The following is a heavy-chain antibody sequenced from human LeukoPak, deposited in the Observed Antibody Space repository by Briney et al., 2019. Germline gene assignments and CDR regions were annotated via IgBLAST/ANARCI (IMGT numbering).Heavy chain of an antibody. Sequence: PGGSLRLSCAASGFTFSSHAMTWVRLAPGKGLEWVSAISGNGGGTYYADSLEGRFTISRDNSKNTLYLLMNSLRAEDTAVYYCAKLGYCGGDCYSFEDYWGQGTLVTASS. D-gene: IGHD2-21*02. J-gene: IGHJ4*02. CDR1: GFTFSSHA. V-gene: IGHV3-23*01. CDR3: AKLGYCGGDCYSFEDY. CDR2: ISGNGGGT.